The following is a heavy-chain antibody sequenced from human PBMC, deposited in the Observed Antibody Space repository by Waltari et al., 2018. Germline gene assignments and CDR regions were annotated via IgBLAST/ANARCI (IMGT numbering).Heavy chain of an antibody. D-gene: IGHD5-12*01. Sequence: QVQLQQWGAGLLKPSETLSLTCAVYGGSFSGYYCSWLRQPPGKGLGWIGEINHSGSTNYNPSLKSRVTISVDTSKNQFSLKLSSVTAADTAVYYCARRGPYSGYDSGYYYYMDVWGKGTTVTVSS. J-gene: IGHJ6*03. CDR3: ARRGPYSGYDSGYYYYMDV. V-gene: IGHV4-34*01. CDR1: GGSFSGYY. CDR2: INHSGST.